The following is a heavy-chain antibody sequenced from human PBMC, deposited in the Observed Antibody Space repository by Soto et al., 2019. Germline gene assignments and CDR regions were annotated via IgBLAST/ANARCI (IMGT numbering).Heavy chain of an antibody. J-gene: IGHJ4*02. V-gene: IGHV3-21*06. CDR3: ARESEDLTANFDY. CDR2: ISSTTNYI. Sequence: PGGSLSLYCASSGFTLTRYSMNWVRQAPGKGLEWVSSISSTTNYIYYGDSMKGRLTISRDNAKNSLYLEMNSLRAEDTAVYYCARESEDLTANFDYWGQGTLVTVSS. CDR1: GFTLTRYS.